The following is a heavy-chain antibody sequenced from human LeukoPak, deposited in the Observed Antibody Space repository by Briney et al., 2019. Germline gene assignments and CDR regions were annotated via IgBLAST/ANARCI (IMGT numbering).Heavy chain of an antibody. Sequence: TGGSLRLSCAASGFTFSSYGMHWVRQAPGKGLEWVAVISYDGSNKYYADSVKGRFTISRDDSKNTLYLQMNSLRVEDTAVYYCARDRGEMATDYWGQGTLVTVSS. J-gene: IGHJ4*02. D-gene: IGHD5-24*01. CDR3: ARDRGEMATDY. CDR2: ISYDGSNK. CDR1: GFTFSSYG. V-gene: IGHV3-30*03.